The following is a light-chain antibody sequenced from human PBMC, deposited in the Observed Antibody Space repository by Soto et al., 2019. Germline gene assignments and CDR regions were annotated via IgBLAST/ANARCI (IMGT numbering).Light chain of an antibody. CDR1: SSDVGGYNY. Sequence: QSVLTQPASVSGSPGQSITISCTGTSSDVGGYNYVSWYQQHPGKAPKLMIYEVSNRPSGVSNRFSGSKSGNTASLTISGLQAEDQADYYCSSYTSRSTLSFGTGTKVTV. V-gene: IGLV2-14*01. J-gene: IGLJ1*01. CDR2: EVS. CDR3: SSYTSRSTLS.